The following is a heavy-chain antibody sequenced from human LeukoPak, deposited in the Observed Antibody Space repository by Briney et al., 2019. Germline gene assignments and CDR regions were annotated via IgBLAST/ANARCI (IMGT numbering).Heavy chain of an antibody. CDR2: IHSTGST. J-gene: IGHJ4*02. Sequence: SDTLSLTCSVSGGSISGYYWRWIRQPPGKGLEWIGYIHSTGSTDYKHSLKSQVTMSVDTSKNQFHLKLGSVTAADTAVYYCARHLDYYGSGSYEYWGQGTLVTVSS. V-gene: IGHV4-59*08. CDR3: ARHLDYYGSGSYEY. CDR1: GGSISGYY. D-gene: IGHD3-10*01.